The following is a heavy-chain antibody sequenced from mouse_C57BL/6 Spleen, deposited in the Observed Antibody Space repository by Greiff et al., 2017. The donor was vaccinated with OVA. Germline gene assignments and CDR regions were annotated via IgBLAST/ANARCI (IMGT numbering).Heavy chain of an antibody. CDR3: ARVYYGSEGYFDV. CDR1: GYAFSSYW. Sequence: QVQLQQSGAVLVKPGASVKISCKASGYAFSSYWMNWVKQRPGKGLEWIGQIYPGDGDTNYNGKFKGKATLTADKSSSTAYMQLSSLTSEDSAVYFCARVYYGSEGYFDVWGTGTTVTVSS. V-gene: IGHV1-80*01. CDR2: IYPGDGDT. J-gene: IGHJ1*03. D-gene: IGHD1-1*01.